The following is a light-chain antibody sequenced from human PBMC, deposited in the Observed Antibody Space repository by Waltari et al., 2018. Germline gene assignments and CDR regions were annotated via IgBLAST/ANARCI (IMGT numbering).Light chain of an antibody. Sequence: QSVLTQPPSVSATPGQKVTISCSGSSSNIGNEYVYWYQKLPGTAPKFLVYDTYQRPSGIPHRFSVSKSGASAARGSTGLHSGYEAHYYCVAWDPSLTAFVFGTVTEVTVL. J-gene: IGLJ1*01. V-gene: IGLV1-51*01. CDR2: DTY. CDR1: SSNIGNEY. CDR3: VAWDPSLTAFV.